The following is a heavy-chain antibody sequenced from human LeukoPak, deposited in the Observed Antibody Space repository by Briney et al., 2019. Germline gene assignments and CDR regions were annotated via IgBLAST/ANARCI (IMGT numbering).Heavy chain of an antibody. CDR2: IYTSGST. Sequence: PSETLSLTCTVSGGSISSSSYYWSWIRQPAGKGLEWIGRIYTSGSTNYNPSLKSRVTISVDTSKNQFSLKLSSVTAADTAVYYCARNIAAAGIYYYYYMDVWGKGTTVTVSS. J-gene: IGHJ6*03. V-gene: IGHV4-61*02. CDR1: GGSISSSSYY. D-gene: IGHD6-13*01. CDR3: ARNIAAAGIYYYYYMDV.